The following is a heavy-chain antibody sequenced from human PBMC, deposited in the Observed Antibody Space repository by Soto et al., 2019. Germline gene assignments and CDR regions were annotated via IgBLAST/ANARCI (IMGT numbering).Heavy chain of an antibody. CDR3: AKSGIGIAAGFDP. CDR1: GFTFDDYA. V-gene: IGHV3-9*01. D-gene: IGHD6-6*01. Sequence: LRLSCAASGFTFDDYAMHWVRQAPGKGLEWVSGISWNSGSIGYADSVKGRFTISRDNAKNSLYLQMNSLRAEDTALYYCAKSGIGIAAGFDPWGQGTLVTVSS. CDR2: ISWNSGSI. J-gene: IGHJ5*02.